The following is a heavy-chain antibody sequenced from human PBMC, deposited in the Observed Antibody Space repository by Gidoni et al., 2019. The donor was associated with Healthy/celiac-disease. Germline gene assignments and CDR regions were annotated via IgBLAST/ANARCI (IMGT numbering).Heavy chain of an antibody. V-gene: IGHV1-2*04. J-gene: IGHJ6*02. CDR3: ARGGKYYDFWSGYLKTDGMDV. D-gene: IGHD3-3*01. CDR1: AYTFTGHS. CDR2: INPNSGGT. Sequence: QVQLVQSGAEVKKPGASLKVSCKASAYTFTGHSLHWVRQAPGQGLEWMGRINPNSGGTNNEQNFQGWVTMTRDTSISTAYMELSRLRSNDTAGYYWARGGKYYDFWSGYLKTDGMDVWGQGTRVTVSS.